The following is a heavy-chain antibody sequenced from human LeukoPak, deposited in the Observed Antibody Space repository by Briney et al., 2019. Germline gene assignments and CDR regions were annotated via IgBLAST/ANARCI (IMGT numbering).Heavy chain of an antibody. V-gene: IGHV3-7*03. J-gene: IGHJ4*02. Sequence: GGSPRLSCAASGFTFRNYWMSWVRQVPGKGLEWVVNINEGGNEKNYVDSVKGRFTASRDNAQNSLYLQMNSLRVEDTAVYYCARHPNSNWDYWGQGTLVTVSS. CDR2: INEGGNEK. CDR1: GFTFRNYW. CDR3: ARHPNSNWDY. D-gene: IGHD6-13*01.